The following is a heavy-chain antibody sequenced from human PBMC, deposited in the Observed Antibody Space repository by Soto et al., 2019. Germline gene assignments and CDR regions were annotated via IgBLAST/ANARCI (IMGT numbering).Heavy chain of an antibody. CDR2: IYYSGST. V-gene: IGHV4-31*03. Sequence: PSETLCLPCTVSGGSIRSGGYCWSWISQNPGKGLEWIGYIYYSGSTYYNPSLKSRVTISVDTSKNQFSLKLSSVTAADTAVYYCARSRGLYGSGSYIPYYYYGMDVWGQGTTVTVSS. J-gene: IGHJ6*02. CDR1: GGSIRSGGYC. D-gene: IGHD3-10*01. CDR3: ARSRGLYGSGSYIPYYYYGMDV.